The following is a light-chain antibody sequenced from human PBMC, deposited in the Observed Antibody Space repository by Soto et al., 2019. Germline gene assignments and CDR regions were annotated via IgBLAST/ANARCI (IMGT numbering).Light chain of an antibody. V-gene: IGKV3-15*01. CDR3: QQYNDWPLT. Sequence: EIVMTQSPVTLSVSPGERATLSCRASQSINNNLAWYQQKPGQAPSRLIYGAFTRATGIPARFSGTGSGTEFTLTISRLQSEDFALYYCQQYNDWPLTFGQGTKVDI. J-gene: IGKJ1*01. CDR1: QSINNN. CDR2: GAF.